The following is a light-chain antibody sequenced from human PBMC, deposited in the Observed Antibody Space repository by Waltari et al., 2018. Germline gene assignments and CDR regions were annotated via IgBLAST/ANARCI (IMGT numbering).Light chain of an antibody. CDR1: QSVLYSSNNKNF. CDR3: QQYNSWPPMYT. V-gene: IGKV4-1*01. CDR2: GAS. Sequence: DIVMTQSPDSLAVSLGERATINCKSSQSVLYSSNNKNFLAWYQQKPGQAPRLLIYGASARATGIPGRFSGSGSGTEFTLTISSMQSEDFAVYYCQQYNSWPPMYTFGQGTKLQIK. J-gene: IGKJ2*01.